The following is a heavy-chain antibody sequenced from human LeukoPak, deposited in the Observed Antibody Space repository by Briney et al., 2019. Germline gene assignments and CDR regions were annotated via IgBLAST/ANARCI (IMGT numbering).Heavy chain of an antibody. J-gene: IGHJ4*02. V-gene: IGHV3-21*01. CDR2: ISSGSNYI. D-gene: IGHD6-19*01. CDR3: AKSSGWYNSLPFDH. Sequence: GGSLRLSCAASAFTFSSYGMNWVRQAPGKGLEWVSSISSGSNYIYYADSVKGRFTISRDNAENSLFLQMDSLRAEDSAVYYCAKSSGWYNSLPFDHWGQGILVTVSS. CDR1: AFTFSSYG.